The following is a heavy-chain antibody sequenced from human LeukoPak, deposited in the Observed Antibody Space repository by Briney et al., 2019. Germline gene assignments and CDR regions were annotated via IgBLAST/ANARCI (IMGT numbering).Heavy chain of an antibody. CDR3: ARGQVQYRWAYYFDY. J-gene: IGHJ4*02. CDR2: INAGSGDT. CDR1: GYTFSGYF. V-gene: IGHV1-2*06. D-gene: IGHD4-11*01. Sequence: GASVKVSCKTSGYTFSGYFVHWVRQAPGQGLEWMGRINAGSGDTEFAQKFQGRVTMTRDTFVSTAYMEVSGLTSDDTAIYYCARGQVQYRWAYYFDYWGQGTLVTVSS.